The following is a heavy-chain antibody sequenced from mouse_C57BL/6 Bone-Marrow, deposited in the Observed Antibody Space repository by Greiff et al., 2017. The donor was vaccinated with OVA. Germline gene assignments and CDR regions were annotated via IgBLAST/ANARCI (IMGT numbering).Heavy chain of an antibody. Sequence: DVQLVESGGGLVKPGGSLKLSCAASGFTFSSYTMSWVRQTPEKRLEWVATISGGGGNTYYPDSVKGRFTISRANAKNTLYLQMSSLRSEDTAVYYCAREGGGKDYWGQGTTLTVSS. V-gene: IGHV5-9*04. CDR3: AREGGGKDY. CDR1: GFTFSSYT. CDR2: ISGGGGNT. J-gene: IGHJ2*01.